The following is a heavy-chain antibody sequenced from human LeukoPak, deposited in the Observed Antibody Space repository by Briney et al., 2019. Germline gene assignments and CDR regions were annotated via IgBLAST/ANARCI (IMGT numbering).Heavy chain of an antibody. V-gene: IGHV1-2*02. CDR1: GYTFTGYY. CDR3: ARDVRYYGSGSYNWFDP. CDR2: INPNSGGT. Sequence: GASVKVSCKASGYTFTGYYMHWVRQAPGQGLEWMGWINPNSGGTNYAQKFQGRVTMTRDTSISTAYMELSRLRSDDTAVYYCARDVRYYGSGSYNWFDPWGQGTLVTVPS. D-gene: IGHD3-10*01. J-gene: IGHJ5*02.